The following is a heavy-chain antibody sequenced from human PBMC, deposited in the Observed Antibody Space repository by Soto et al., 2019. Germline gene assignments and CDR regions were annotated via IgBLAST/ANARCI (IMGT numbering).Heavy chain of an antibody. CDR2: ISAYNGNT. J-gene: IGHJ6*02. V-gene: IGHV1-18*01. CDR1: GYTFTSYG. D-gene: IGHD6-19*01. CDR3: ARDVAVAGNYYCYGMDV. Sequence: QVQLVQSGAEGKKPGASVKVSCKASGYTFTSYGISWVRQAPGQGLEWMGWISAYNGNTNYEKKLQGRVTMTTDTSTSTAYMELRSLRSDDTAVYYCARDVAVAGNYYCYGMDVWGQGTTVTVSS.